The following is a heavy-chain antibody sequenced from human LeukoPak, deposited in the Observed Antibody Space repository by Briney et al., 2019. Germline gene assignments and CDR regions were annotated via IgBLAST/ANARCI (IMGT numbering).Heavy chain of an antibody. Sequence: ASVKVSCKASGYTFTGYYMHWVRQAPGQGLEWMGRINPNSGGTNYAQKFQGRVTMTRDTSISTAYMELSRLRSDDTAVYYCARDITVTTRLGVYYYYYMDVWGEGTTVTVSS. J-gene: IGHJ6*03. V-gene: IGHV1-2*06. D-gene: IGHD4-11*01. CDR3: ARDITVTTRLGVYYYYYMDV. CDR2: INPNSGGT. CDR1: GYTFTGYY.